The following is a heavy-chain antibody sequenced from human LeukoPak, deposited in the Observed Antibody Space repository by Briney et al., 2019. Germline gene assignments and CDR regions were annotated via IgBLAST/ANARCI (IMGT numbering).Heavy chain of an antibody. CDR1: GLTFNIFW. Sequence: GGSLRLSCAASGLTFNIFWMHWVRQAPGKGLVWVSLIEGDGSSTTYMDSVKGRFIISRDNAKNTLYLQMNSLRTEDTAVYYCATGHSYGYNYWGQGTLVTVSP. CDR2: IEGDGSST. CDR3: ATGHSYGYNY. V-gene: IGHV3-74*01. D-gene: IGHD5-18*01. J-gene: IGHJ4*02.